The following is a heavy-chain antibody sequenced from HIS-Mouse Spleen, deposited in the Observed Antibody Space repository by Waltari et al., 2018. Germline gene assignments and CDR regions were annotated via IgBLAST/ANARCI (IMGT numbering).Heavy chain of an antibody. V-gene: IGHV4-39*07. CDR2: INHSGST. J-gene: IGHJ3*02. Sequence: QLQLQESGPGLVKPSETLSLTCTVSGGSISSSSYYWSWIRQPPGKGLEWNGEINHSGSTNYNPALKSRVTISVDTSKNQFSLKLSSVTAADAAVYYCARGWGTGDASYYAFDIWGQGTMVTVSS. CDR1: GGSISSSSYY. D-gene: IGHD7-27*01. CDR3: ARGWGTGDASYYAFDI.